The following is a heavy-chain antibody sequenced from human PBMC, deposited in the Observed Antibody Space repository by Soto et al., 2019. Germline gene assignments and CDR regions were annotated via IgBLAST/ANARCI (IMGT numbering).Heavy chain of an antibody. V-gene: IGHV3-30-3*01. J-gene: IGHJ4*02. CDR3: ARDAVDTAMVTPHTDVGYFDY. CDR1: GFTFSSYA. CDR2: ISYDGSNK. D-gene: IGHD5-18*01. Sequence: GGSLRLSCAASGFTFSSYAMHWVRQAPGKGLEWVAVISYDGSNKYYADSVKGRFTISRDNSKNTLYLQMNSLRAEDTAVYYCARDAVDTAMVTPHTDVGYFDYWGQGTLVTVSS.